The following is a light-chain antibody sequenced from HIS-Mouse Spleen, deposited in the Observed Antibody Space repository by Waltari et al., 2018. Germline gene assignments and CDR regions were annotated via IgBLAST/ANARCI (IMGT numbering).Light chain of an antibody. CDR2: DVS. Sequence: QSALTQPASVSGSPGQSITISCTGTSSYVGGYNYVPWYQQHPGKAPKLMIYDVSNRPSGVSNRFSGSKSGNTASLTISGLQAEDEADYYCSSYTSSSTLVFGTGTKVTVL. CDR1: SSYVGGYNY. CDR3: SSYTSSSTLV. V-gene: IGLV2-14*03. J-gene: IGLJ1*01.